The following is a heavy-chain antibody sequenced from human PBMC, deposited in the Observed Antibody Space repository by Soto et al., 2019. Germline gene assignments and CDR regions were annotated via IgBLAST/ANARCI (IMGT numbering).Heavy chain of an antibody. CDR3: ARGLRGIVVVPAAKGGWFDP. CDR2: INHSGST. Sequence: PSETLSLTCAVYGGSFSGYYWSWIRQPPGKGLEWIGEINHSGSTNYNPSLKSRVTISVDTSKNQFSLKLSSVTAADTAVYYCARGLRGIVVVPAAKGGWFDPWGQGTLVTVSS. V-gene: IGHV4-34*01. CDR1: GGSFSGYY. J-gene: IGHJ5*02. D-gene: IGHD2-2*01.